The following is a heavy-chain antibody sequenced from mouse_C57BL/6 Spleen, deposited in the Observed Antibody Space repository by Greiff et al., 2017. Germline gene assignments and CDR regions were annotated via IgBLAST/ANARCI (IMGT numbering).Heavy chain of an antibody. D-gene: IGHD2-3*01. J-gene: IGHJ1*03. CDR3: AAYSHDGYYWYFDV. CDR1: GYSITSGYY. V-gene: IGHV3-6*01. CDR2: ISYDGSN. Sequence: VQLKESGPGLVKPSQSLSLTCSVTGYSITSGYYWNWIRQFPGNKLEWMGYISYDGSNNSNPSLKNRISITRDTSKNQFFLKLNSVTTEDTATYYCAAYSHDGYYWYFDVWGTGTTVTVSS.